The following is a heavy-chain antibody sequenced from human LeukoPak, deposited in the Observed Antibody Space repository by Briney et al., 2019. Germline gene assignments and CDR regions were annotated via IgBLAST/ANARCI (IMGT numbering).Heavy chain of an antibody. D-gene: IGHD6-13*01. Sequence: SETLSLTCAVSGGSISSSNWWSWVRQPPGKGLEWIGEIYHSGSTNYNPSLKSRVTISVDKSKNQFSLKLSSVTAADTAVYYCARQRYMEQQLVLSFSYYYYMDVWGKGTTVAISS. CDR1: GGSISSSNW. J-gene: IGHJ6*03. V-gene: IGHV4-4*02. CDR2: IYHSGST. CDR3: ARQRYMEQQLVLSFSYYYYMDV.